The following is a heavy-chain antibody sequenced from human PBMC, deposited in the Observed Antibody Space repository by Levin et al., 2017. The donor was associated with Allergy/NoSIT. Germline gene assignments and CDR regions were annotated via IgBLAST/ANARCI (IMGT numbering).Heavy chain of an antibody. Sequence: SETLSLTCTVSGGSINNYFWNWIRQPPGKGLEWVGWIFSNGNTNYNPSLKSRVTMSVDMSENQLSLKLDSLTAADTAVYYCVRANSWGHWYLDLWGRGTLVTVSS. D-gene: IGHD2/OR15-2a*01. V-gene: IGHV4-59*01. J-gene: IGHJ2*01. CDR3: VRANSWGHWYLDL. CDR2: IFSNGNT. CDR1: GGSINNYF.